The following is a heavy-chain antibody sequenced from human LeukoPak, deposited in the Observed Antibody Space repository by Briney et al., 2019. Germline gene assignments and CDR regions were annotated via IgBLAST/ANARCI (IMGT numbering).Heavy chain of an antibody. J-gene: IGHJ4*02. CDR2: ISGSGGST. D-gene: IGHD3-22*01. CDR1: GFTFGGYA. CDR3: AKDSPPPNYYDSSGYFDY. V-gene: IGHV3-23*01. Sequence: GESLRLFCAASGFTFGGYAMSWVRQAPGKGLEWVSAISGSGGSTYYADSVKGRFTISRDNSKNTLYLQMNSLRAEDTAVYYCAKDSPPPNYYDSSGYFDYWGQGTLVTVSS.